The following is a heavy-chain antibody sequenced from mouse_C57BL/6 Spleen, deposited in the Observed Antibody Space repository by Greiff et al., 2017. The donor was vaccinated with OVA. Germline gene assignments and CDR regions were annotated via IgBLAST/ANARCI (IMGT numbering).Heavy chain of an antibody. CDR1: GYTFTDYN. Sequence: EVQLQQSGPELVKPGASVKMSCKASGYTFTDYNMHWVKQSHGKSLEWIGYINPNNGGTSYNQKFKGKATLTVNKSSSTAYMELRSLTSEDSAVYYCARVGGLLRYYFDYWGQGTTLTVSS. D-gene: IGHD1-1*01. V-gene: IGHV1-22*01. CDR2: INPNNGGT. CDR3: ARVGGLLRYYFDY. J-gene: IGHJ2*01.